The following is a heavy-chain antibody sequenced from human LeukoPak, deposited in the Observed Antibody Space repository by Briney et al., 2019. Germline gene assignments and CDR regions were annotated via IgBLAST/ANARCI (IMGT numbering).Heavy chain of an antibody. CDR2: IYDSGST. Sequence: SETLPLTCTVSGGSISSYYWSWIRQPPGKGLEWIGYIYDSGSTNYNPSLKSRVTISVNTSKNQFSLKLSSVTAADTAVYYCARQSGRDSSGLPEAFDIWGQGTMVTVSS. V-gene: IGHV4-59*08. CDR3: ARQSGRDSSGLPEAFDI. D-gene: IGHD6-19*01. J-gene: IGHJ3*02. CDR1: GGSISSYY.